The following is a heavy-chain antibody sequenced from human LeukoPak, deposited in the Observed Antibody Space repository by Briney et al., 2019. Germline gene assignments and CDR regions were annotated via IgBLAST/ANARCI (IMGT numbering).Heavy chain of an antibody. Sequence: PGGSLRLSCAASGFTVSNNYMSWVRQAPGKGLEWVSVIYSGGSTYYADSVKGRFTISRDNSKNTLYLQMNSLRAEDTAVYYCAKGGIAAARDAFDIWGQGTMVTVSS. CDR1: GFTVSNNY. J-gene: IGHJ3*02. V-gene: IGHV3-53*01. CDR2: IYSGGST. D-gene: IGHD6-13*01. CDR3: AKGGIAAARDAFDI.